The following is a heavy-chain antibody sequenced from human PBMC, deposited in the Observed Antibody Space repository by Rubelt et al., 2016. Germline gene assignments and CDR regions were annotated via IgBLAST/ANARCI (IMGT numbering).Heavy chain of an antibody. CDR1: GFSFNIYE. CDR2: ITASGGAG. V-gene: IGHV3-48*03. Sequence: EVQLVESGGGLVQPGGSLRLSCAASGFSFNIYEMNWVRQAPGKGLEWVSYITASGGAGYYADAGKGRFTVSRDNAKNLLYLQMNNVTDDDTALYYCVRDEYGVGGDPWGQGTLVTVSS. CDR3: VRDEYGVGGDP. J-gene: IGHJ5*02. D-gene: IGHD2/OR15-2a*01.